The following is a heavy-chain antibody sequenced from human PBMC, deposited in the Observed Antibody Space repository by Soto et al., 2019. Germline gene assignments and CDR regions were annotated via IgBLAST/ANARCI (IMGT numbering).Heavy chain of an antibody. CDR2: ISGSGGST. V-gene: IGHV3-23*01. J-gene: IGHJ4*02. Sequence: GGSLRLSCAASGFTFSSYAMSWVRQAPGKGLEWVSAISGSGGSTYYADSVKGRFTISRDNSKNTLYQQMNSLRAEDTAIYYSASRPCSGGSCYSFDYWGQVTLVTVSS. CDR3: ASRPCSGGSCYSFDY. CDR1: GFTFSSYA. D-gene: IGHD2-15*01.